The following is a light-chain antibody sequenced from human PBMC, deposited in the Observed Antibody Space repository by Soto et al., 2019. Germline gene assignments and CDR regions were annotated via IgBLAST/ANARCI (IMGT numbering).Light chain of an antibody. CDR1: QSISSW. CDR2: KAS. V-gene: IGKV1-5*03. Sequence: DIQVTQSPSTLSAFVGDRVTIACRASQSISSWLAWYQQKPGKAPKLLIYKASSLESGVPSRFSGSGSGTEFTLTISSLQPDDFATYYCQQYNSYPITFGQGTRLEIK. CDR3: QQYNSYPIT. J-gene: IGKJ5*01.